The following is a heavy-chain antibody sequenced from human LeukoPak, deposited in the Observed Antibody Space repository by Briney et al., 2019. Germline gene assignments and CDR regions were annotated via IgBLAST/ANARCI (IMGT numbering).Heavy chain of an antibody. Sequence: SETLSVTCTVSGGSISSYYWSWIRQPPGKGLEWIGYIYYSGSTNYNPSLKSRVTISVDTSKNQFSLKLSSVTAADTAVYYCARQVAGVGGYYYYGMDVWGQGTTVTVSS. J-gene: IGHJ6*02. V-gene: IGHV4-59*08. CDR3: ARQVAGVGGYYYYGMDV. CDR2: IYYSGST. CDR1: GGSISSYY. D-gene: IGHD5-12*01.